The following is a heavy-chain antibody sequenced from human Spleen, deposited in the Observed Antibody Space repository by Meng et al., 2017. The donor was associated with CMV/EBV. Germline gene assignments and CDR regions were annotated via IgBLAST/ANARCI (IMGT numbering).Heavy chain of an antibody. D-gene: IGHD3-22*01. CDR2: LHHSGTT. CDR3: ARNGHYSLDS. CDR1: GGSFSIDYW. V-gene: IGHV4-4*02. Sequence: SETLSLTCAVSGGSFSIDYWWSWVRQTPGKGLQWLGELHHSGTTTYNPSLNSRVTFSLDKSKNEFSLKLTSVTVADTAVYYCARNGHYSLDSWSQGTLGTVSS. J-gene: IGHJ4*02.